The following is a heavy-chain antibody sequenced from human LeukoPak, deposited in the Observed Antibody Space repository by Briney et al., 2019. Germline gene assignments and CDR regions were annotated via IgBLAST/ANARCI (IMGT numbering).Heavy chain of an antibody. V-gene: IGHV1-8*03. J-gene: IGHJ5*02. D-gene: IGHD3-3*01. CDR3: ARVQEKDRAYYDFWSGRSGVYNCFDP. Sequence: GASVKVSCKASGYTFTSYDINWVRQATGQGLEWMGWMNPNSGNTGYAQKFQGRVTITRNTSISTAYMELSSLRSEDTAVYYCARVQEKDRAYYDFWSGRSGVYNCFDPWGQGTLVTVSS. CDR1: GYTFTSYD. CDR2: MNPNSGNT.